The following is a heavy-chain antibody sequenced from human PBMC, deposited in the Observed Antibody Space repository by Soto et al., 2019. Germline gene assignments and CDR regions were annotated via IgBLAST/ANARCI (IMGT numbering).Heavy chain of an antibody. V-gene: IGHV3-9*01. D-gene: IGHD3-16*02. CDR3: ASMITFGGVIEYYFDY. J-gene: IGHJ4*02. CDR1: GFTFDDYS. CDR2: ISWNSGSI. Sequence: PGVSLRLSCAASGFTFDDYSMHWVRQAPGKGLEWVSGISWNSGSIGYADSVKGRFTISRDNAKNSLYLQMNSLRAEDTALYYCASMITFGGVIEYYFDYWGQGT.